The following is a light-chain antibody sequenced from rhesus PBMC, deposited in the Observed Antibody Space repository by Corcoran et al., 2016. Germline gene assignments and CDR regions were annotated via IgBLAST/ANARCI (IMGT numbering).Light chain of an antibody. CDR3: LQYSSSPWT. CDR2: KAS. Sequence: DIQMTQSPSSLSASVGDKVTITCRASQGISSWLAWYQQKPGKAPKLLIYKASSLESGVPSRFSGSGSGTDCTLTISSLQPEDFATYYCLQYSSSPWTFGQGTKVEIK. J-gene: IGKJ1*01. CDR1: QGISSW. V-gene: IGKV1-22*01.